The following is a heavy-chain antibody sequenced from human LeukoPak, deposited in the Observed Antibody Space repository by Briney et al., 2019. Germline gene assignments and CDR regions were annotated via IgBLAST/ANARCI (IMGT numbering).Heavy chain of an antibody. D-gene: IGHD3-9*01. CDR1: LYTFTGYY. Sequence: GASVNVSRMDSLYTFTGYYMLWVGLAPGQGLEGVGWINPNSGSTNYAQQPQGRVTITRDTCISTAYMELSRLRSDETGVYYCARTFTWYFDWLPYYWDRGTLVTVSS. CDR3: ARTFTWYFDWLPYY. J-gene: IGHJ4*02. CDR2: INPNSGST. V-gene: IGHV1-2*02.